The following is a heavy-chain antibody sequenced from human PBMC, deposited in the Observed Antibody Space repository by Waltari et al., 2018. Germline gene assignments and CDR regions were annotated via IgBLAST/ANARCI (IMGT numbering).Heavy chain of an antibody. J-gene: IGHJ4*02. CDR2: IRRKAYGETT. D-gene: IGHD3-22*01. V-gene: IGHV3-49*04. CDR1: GFTFGDYA. CDR3: TSPMLRYYYDSSGQTNFDY. Sequence: EVQLVESGGGLVQPGRSLRLSCAASGFTFGDYAMSWVRQAPGQGREWVGFIRRKAYGETTEYAASVKGRFTISRDDSKSIADLQMNSLKTEDTAVYYCTSPMLRYYYDSSGQTNFDYWGQGTLVTVSS.